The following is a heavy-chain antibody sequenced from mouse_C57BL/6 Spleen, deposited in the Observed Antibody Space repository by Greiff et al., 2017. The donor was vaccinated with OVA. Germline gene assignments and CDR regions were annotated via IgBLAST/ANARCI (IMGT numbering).Heavy chain of an antibody. CDR3: ARVHYYVGYYAMDY. J-gene: IGHJ4*01. V-gene: IGHV1-55*01. CDR1: GYTFTSYW. Sequence: QVQLQQSGAELVKPGASVKMSCKASGYTFTSYWITWVKQRPGQGLEWIGDIYPGSGSTNYNEKFKSKATLTVDTSSSTAYMQLSSLTSEDSAVYYCARVHYYVGYYAMDYWGQGTSVTVSS. D-gene: IGHD1-2*01. CDR2: IYPGSGST.